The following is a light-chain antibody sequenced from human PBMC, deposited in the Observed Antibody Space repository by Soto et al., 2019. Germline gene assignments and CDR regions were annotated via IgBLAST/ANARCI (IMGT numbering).Light chain of an antibody. CDR2: DDD. V-gene: IGLV6-57*03. Sequence: NFMLTQPHSVSESPGKTVIISCTRSSGTIANNYVQWYQQRPGSAPTAVIYDDDQRPAGVSDRFSGSIDMSSNSASLTISGLKTEDEADYYCQSYDNLNLLVFGGGTKVTVL. J-gene: IGLJ2*01. CDR1: SGTIANNY. CDR3: QSYDNLNLLV.